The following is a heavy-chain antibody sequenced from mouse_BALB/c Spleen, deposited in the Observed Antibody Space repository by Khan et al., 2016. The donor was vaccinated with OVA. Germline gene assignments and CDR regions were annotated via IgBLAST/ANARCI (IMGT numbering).Heavy chain of an antibody. CDR3: AYSLLLCAMDC. CDR1: GFNIKNTY. J-gene: IGHJ4*01. V-gene: IGHV14-3*02. Sequence: VQLKESGAEFVRPGASVRLSCTASGFNIKNTYIHWVKQRPEQGLEWIGRIDPANGNTKYDPKFQGKATITADTSSNTAYLQLSSLTAEDTAVYYCAYSLLLCAMDCWGQGTSVTVSS. CDR2: IDPANGNT. D-gene: IGHD1-2*01.